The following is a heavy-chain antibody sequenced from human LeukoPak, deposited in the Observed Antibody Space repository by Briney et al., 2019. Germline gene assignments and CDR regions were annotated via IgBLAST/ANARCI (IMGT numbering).Heavy chain of an antibody. CDR2: IYPGDSDT. Sequence: PGVSLKISCTGSGYSFTSYWIGWVRQLPGKGLEWMGIIYPGDSDTRYSPSFQGQVTISADKSISTAYLQWSSLKASDTAMYYCARRGAVAGYYYYYVMDVWGQGTTVTVSS. CDR3: ARRGAVAGYYYYYVMDV. J-gene: IGHJ6*02. D-gene: IGHD6-19*01. CDR1: GYSFTSYW. V-gene: IGHV5-51*01.